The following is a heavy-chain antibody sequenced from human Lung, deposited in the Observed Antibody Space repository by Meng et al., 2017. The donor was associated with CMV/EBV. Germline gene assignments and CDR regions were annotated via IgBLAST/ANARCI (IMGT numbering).Heavy chain of an antibody. Sequence: SXAASGFTFSTFSMDWVRQAPGRGLEWVASISSSTASVYYADSVKGRFTISRDDAKNSLFLQMNSLRADDTAVYSCARGSRPYYYGSGSPLDPWGQGTLXTV. CDR1: GFTFSTFS. CDR3: ARGSRPYYYGSGSPLDP. CDR2: ISSSTASV. J-gene: IGHJ5*02. D-gene: IGHD3-10*01. V-gene: IGHV3-21*04.